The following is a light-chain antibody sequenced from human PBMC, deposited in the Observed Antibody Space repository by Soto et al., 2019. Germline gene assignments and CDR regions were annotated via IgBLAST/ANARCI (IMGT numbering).Light chain of an antibody. Sequence: DIQMTQSPSSLSASVGDTVTITCRASQTIAIYLNWYQQKPGKAPNLLIYEASSLQSGVPSRFTGRGSGKDFSLTISSLQPEDFATYYCQQSYNIPQKFSQGTRVEIK. J-gene: IGKJ1*01. V-gene: IGKV1-39*01. CDR2: EAS. CDR1: QTIAIY. CDR3: QQSYNIPQK.